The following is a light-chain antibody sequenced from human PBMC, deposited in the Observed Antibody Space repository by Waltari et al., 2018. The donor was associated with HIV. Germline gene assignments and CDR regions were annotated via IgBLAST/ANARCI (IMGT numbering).Light chain of an antibody. J-gene: IGLJ3*02. CDR1: SSDVGTYTY. V-gene: IGLV2-11*01. CDR2: DVN. Sequence: QSALTQPRSVSGSPGQSVTISCTGTSSDVGTYTYVSWYQQHPGKAPKLMIYDVNKRPSGVPDRFSGSKSGNTASLTISGLQADDEADYYCCSYAGSYTWVFGGGTKLTVL. CDR3: CSYAGSYTWV.